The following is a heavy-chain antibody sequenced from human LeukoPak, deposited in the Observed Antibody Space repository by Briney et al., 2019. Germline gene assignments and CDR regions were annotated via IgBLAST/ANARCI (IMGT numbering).Heavy chain of an antibody. D-gene: IGHD2-2*01. Sequence: PGRSLRLSCAASGFTFSSYGMHWVRQAPGKGLEWVAVISYDGSNKYYAVSVKGRFTISRDNSKNTLYLQMNSLRAEDTAVYYCARYAHEDYFDYWGQGTLVTVSS. CDR1: GFTFSSYG. CDR3: ARYAHEDYFDY. J-gene: IGHJ4*02. CDR2: ISYDGSNK. V-gene: IGHV3-30*03.